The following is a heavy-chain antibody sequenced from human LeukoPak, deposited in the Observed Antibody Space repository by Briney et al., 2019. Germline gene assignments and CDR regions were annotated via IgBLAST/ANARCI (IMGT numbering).Heavy chain of an antibody. CDR3: AARPTTVRYYYYYGMDV. CDR1: GGSINSYY. V-gene: IGHV4-59*01. J-gene: IGHJ6*02. Sequence: SETLSLTCTVSGGSINSYYWSWIRQPPGKGLEWIGYIYYSGSTNYSPSLKGRVTISVDTSKNQFSLKLSSVTAADTAVYYCAARPTTVRYYYYYGMDVWGQGTTVTVSS. CDR2: IYYSGST. D-gene: IGHD4-17*01.